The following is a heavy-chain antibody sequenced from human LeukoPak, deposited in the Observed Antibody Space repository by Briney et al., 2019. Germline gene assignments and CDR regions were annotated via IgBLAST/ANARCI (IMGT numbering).Heavy chain of an antibody. CDR2: INRSGST. Sequence: PSETLSLTCAVYGGSFSGYYWSWIRQPPGKGLEWIGEINRSGSTNYNPSLKSRVTISVDTSKNQFSLKLSSVTAADTAVYYCARGSRWFDPWGQGTLVTVSS. J-gene: IGHJ5*02. V-gene: IGHV4-34*01. CDR1: GGSFSGYY. CDR3: ARGSRWFDP.